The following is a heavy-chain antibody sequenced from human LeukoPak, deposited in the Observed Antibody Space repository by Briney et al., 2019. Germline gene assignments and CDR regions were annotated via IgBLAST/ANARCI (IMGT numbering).Heavy chain of an antibody. D-gene: IGHD6-13*01. CDR2: IRGSGDST. Sequence: GGSLRLSCAASGFIFSSYGMSWVRQAPGKGLEWVSGIRGSGDSTTYADSVKGRFTISRDNSKNTLYLQMNSLRAEDTAVYYCAKDGVHSSSWYARYYYYMDVWGKGTTVTVSS. CDR1: GFIFSSYG. V-gene: IGHV3-23*01. J-gene: IGHJ6*03. CDR3: AKDGVHSSSWYARYYYYMDV.